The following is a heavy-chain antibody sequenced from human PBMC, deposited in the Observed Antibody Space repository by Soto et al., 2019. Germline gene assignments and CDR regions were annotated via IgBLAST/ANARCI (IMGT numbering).Heavy chain of an antibody. D-gene: IGHD3-16*01. Sequence: SETLSLTCAVYGGSFSGYYWSWIRQPPGKGLEWIGEINHSGSTNYNPSLKSRVTISVDTSKNQFSLKLSSVTAADTAVYYCARVLGASNPSYYMDVWGKGTTVTVSS. CDR1: GGSFSGYY. CDR3: ARVLGASNPSYYMDV. CDR2: INHSGST. V-gene: IGHV4-34*01. J-gene: IGHJ6*03.